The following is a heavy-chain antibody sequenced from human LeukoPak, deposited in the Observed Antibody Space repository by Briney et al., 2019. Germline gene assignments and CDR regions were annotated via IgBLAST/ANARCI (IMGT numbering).Heavy chain of an antibody. Sequence: ASVKVSCKASGYTFTGHYMHWVRQAPGQGLEWMGRINPNSGGTNYAQKFQGRVTMTRDTSISTAYMELSRLRSDDAAVYYCARGNYYDSSGYSLPFDYWGQGTLVTVSS. J-gene: IGHJ4*02. D-gene: IGHD3-22*01. CDR1: GYTFTGHY. CDR2: INPNSGGT. V-gene: IGHV1-2*06. CDR3: ARGNYYDSSGYSLPFDY.